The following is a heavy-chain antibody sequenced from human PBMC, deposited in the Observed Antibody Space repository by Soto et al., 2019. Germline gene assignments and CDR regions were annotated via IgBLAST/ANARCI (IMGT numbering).Heavy chain of an antibody. CDR1: GGSFSGYY. J-gene: IGHJ3*02. Sequence: SETLSLTCAVYGGSFSGYYWSWIRQPPGKGLEWIGEINHSGSTNYNPSLKSRVTISVDTSKNQFSLKLSSVTAADTAVYYCARGRGSPPHDAFDIWGQGTMVTVSS. V-gene: IGHV4-34*01. CDR2: INHSGST. CDR3: ARGRGSPPHDAFDI. D-gene: IGHD3-10*01.